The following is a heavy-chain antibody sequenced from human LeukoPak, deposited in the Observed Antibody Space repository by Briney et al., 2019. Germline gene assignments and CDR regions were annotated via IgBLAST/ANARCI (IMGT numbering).Heavy chain of an antibody. CDR1: GFTFSSYS. V-gene: IGHV3-21*01. CDR2: ISSSSSYI. CDR3: ARGTYSGSYQPYFDY. D-gene: IGHD1-26*01. J-gene: IGHJ4*02. Sequence: PGGSLRLSCAASGFTFSSYSMNWVRQAPGKGLEWVSSISSSSSYIYYADSVKGRFTISRDNAKNSLYLQMNSLRDEDTAVYYCARGTYSGSYQPYFDYWGQGTLVTVSS.